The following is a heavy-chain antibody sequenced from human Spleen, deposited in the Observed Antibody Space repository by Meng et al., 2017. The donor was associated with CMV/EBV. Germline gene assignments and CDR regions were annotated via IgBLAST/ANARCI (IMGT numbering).Heavy chain of an antibody. J-gene: IGHJ4*02. D-gene: IGHD6-6*01. CDR1: GFIFSNYG. V-gene: IGHV3-33*06. CDR3: AKSGRSSKPYYFDS. CDR2: TWYDGSHK. Sequence: GESLKISCAASGFIFSNYGMNWVRQAPGKGLEWVAVTWYDGSHKYHADSVKGRFTISRDNSNNTLYLQMNSLRAEDTALYYCAKSGRSSKPYYFDSWGQGTLVTVSS.